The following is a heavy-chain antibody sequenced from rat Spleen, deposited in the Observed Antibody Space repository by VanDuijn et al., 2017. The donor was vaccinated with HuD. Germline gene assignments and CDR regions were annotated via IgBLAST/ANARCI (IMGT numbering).Heavy chain of an antibody. Sequence: EVQLVESGGDLVQPGRSLKLSCAASGFTFSNYYMAWVRQAPGKGLEWVSSINTDGDSTYYPDSVKGRFTISRDNAENTVYLQMNSLRSEDKATYYCAKLGSYRVMDAWGQGVSVTISS. CDR3: AKLGSYRVMDA. CDR2: INTDGDST. J-gene: IGHJ4*01. V-gene: IGHV5-58*01. CDR1: GFTFSNYY. D-gene: IGHD1-3*01.